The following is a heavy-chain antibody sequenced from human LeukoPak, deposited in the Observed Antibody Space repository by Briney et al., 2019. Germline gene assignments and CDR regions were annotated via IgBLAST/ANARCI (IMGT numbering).Heavy chain of an antibody. Sequence: ASVKVSCKASGYTFTSYAMHWVRQAPGQRLEWMGWINAGNGNTKYSQKFQGRVTITRDTSASTAYMELSSLRSEDTAVYYCARDPDSSNWFDPWGQGALVTVSS. CDR3: ARDPDSSNWFDP. J-gene: IGHJ5*02. CDR2: INAGNGNT. V-gene: IGHV1-3*01. CDR1: GYTFTSYA.